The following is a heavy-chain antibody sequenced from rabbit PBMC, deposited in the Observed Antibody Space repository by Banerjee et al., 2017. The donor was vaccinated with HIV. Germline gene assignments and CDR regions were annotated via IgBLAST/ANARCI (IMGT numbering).Heavy chain of an antibody. CDR2: IYAGSSGST. D-gene: IGHD2-1*01. Sequence: QSLEESGGDLVKPGASLTLTCTASGFSFSSSYYMCWVRQAPGKGLEWIACIYAGSSGSTYYASWAKGRFTISKTSSTTVTLQMTSLTAADTATYFCARDWVSYDDYGDPEPRLDLWGPGTLVTVS. J-gene: IGHJ3*01. V-gene: IGHV1S40*01. CDR1: GFSFSSSYY. CDR3: ARDWVSYDDYGDPEPRLDL.